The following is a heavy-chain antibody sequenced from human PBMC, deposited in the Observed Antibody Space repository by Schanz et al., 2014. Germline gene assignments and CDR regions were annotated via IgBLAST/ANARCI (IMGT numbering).Heavy chain of an antibody. CDR3: AKYGGGYSYGFVEY. V-gene: IGHV3-30*18. CDR2: ISFDGRNT. D-gene: IGHD5-18*01. CDR1: GITLSGYG. Sequence: QVQLVESGGGVVQPGRSLRLSCAASGITLSGYGLHWVRQAPGKGLEWVGFISFDGRNTGYAHSVKGRFTISRDNAKNTLYLQMKSLRAEDTAVYYCAKYGGGYSYGFVEYWGQGILVTVSS. J-gene: IGHJ4*02.